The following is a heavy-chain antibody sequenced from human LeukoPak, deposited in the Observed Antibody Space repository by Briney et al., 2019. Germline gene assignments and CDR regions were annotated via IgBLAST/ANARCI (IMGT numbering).Heavy chain of an antibody. Sequence: GGSLRLSCAASGFTLSSYAMSWVRQGPGKGLEWVSAISVSGNTYHADSVKGRFTISRDSSKNTLYLQMNSLRAGDAAVYYCAKDLWRNFDYWGQGTLVTVSS. D-gene: IGHD2/OR15-2a*01. J-gene: IGHJ4*02. CDR2: ISVSGNT. CDR1: GFTLSSYA. CDR3: AKDLWRNFDY. V-gene: IGHV3-23*01.